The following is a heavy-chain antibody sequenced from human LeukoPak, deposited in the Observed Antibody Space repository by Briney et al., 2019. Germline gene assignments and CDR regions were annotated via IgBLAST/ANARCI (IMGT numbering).Heavy chain of an antibody. CDR1: GGSISSYY. CDR2: IYYSGST. D-gene: IGHD6-19*01. V-gene: IGHV4-59*01. CDR3: ARGSAAYYFDY. Sequence: SETLSLTCTVSGGSISSYYWSWIRQPPGKGLEWIGHIYYSGSTNYNPSLKSRVTISIDTSKNQFSLRLSSVTAADTAVYYCARGSAAYYFDYWGQGTLVTVSS. J-gene: IGHJ4*02.